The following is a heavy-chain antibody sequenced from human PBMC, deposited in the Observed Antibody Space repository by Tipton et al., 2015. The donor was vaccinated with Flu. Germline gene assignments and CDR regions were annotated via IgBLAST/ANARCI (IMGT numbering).Heavy chain of an antibody. J-gene: IGHJ4*02. CDR1: GGPTSSYY. Sequence: TLSLTCTVSGGPTSSYYWSWIRQPAGKGLEWIGRIYTSGSTNYNPPLKSRVTMSVDTSKNQFSLKLSSVTAADTAVYYCARGGTNYYDILTGEGWYFDYWGQGTLVTVSS. D-gene: IGHD3-9*01. CDR2: IYTSGST. V-gene: IGHV4-4*07. CDR3: ARGGTNYYDILTGEGWYFDY.